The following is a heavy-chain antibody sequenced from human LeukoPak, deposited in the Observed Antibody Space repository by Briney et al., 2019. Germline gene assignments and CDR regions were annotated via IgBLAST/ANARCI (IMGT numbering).Heavy chain of an antibody. CDR2: IIPIFGTA. Sequence: SVKVSCKASGGTFSSYAISWVRQAPGQGLEWMGGIIPIFGTANYAQKFQGRVTITTDESTSTAYMELSSLRSEDTAVYYCASQLDLGWFDPGAREPWSPSPQ. CDR3: ASQLDLGWFDP. J-gene: IGHJ5*02. V-gene: IGHV1-69*05. CDR1: GGTFSSYA. D-gene: IGHD1-1*01.